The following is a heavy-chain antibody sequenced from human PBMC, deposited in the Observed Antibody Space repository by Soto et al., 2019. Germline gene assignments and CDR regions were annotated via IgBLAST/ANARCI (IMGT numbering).Heavy chain of an antibody. CDR2: ISGDGSST. CDR1: GFTFSSYA. D-gene: IGHD6-13*01. Sequence: GGSLRLSCAASGFTFSSYAMSWVRQAPGKGLEWVSGISGDGSSTNYADSVKGRFTISRDNAKNTLYLQMNSLRAEDTAVYYCARSLSGTLSGMDVWGQGTTVTVSS. J-gene: IGHJ6*02. V-gene: IGHV3-23*01. CDR3: ARSLSGTLSGMDV.